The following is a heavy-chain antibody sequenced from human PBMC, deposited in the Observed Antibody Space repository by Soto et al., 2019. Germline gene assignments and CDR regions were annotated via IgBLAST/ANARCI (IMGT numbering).Heavy chain of an antibody. D-gene: IGHD4-4*01. CDR3: AAGATVTTYYYYGMDV. V-gene: IGHV1-58*01. J-gene: IGHJ6*02. Sequence: RASVKVSCKASGFTFTSSAVQWVRQARGQRLEWIGWIVVGSGNTNYAQKFQERVTITRDMSTSTAYMELSSLRSEDTAVYYCAAGATVTTYYYYGMDVWGQGTTVTVSS. CDR2: IVVGSGNT. CDR1: GFTFTSSA.